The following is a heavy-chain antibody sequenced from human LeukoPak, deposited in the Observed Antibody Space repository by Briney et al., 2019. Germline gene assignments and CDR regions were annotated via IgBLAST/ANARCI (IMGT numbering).Heavy chain of an antibody. CDR2: ISSSSSYI. CDR1: GFTFSSYS. Sequence: GGSLRLSCAASGFTFSSYSMNWVRQAPGKGLEWVSSISSSSSYIYYADSVKGRFTISRDNAKNSLYLQMNSLRAEDTAVYYCARDGELERVDAFDIWGQRTMVTVSS. CDR3: ARDGELERVDAFDI. V-gene: IGHV3-21*01. D-gene: IGHD1-1*01. J-gene: IGHJ3*02.